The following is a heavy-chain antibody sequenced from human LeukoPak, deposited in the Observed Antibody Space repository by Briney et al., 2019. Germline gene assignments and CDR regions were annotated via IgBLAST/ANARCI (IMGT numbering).Heavy chain of an antibody. CDR2: IYPGYSDA. D-gene: IGHD3-16*02. V-gene: IGHV5-51*04. Sequence: GESLKISCKISGYILTNNWIGWVRQVPGKGLEWMGLIYPGYSDAKYSPSFQGQVTLSVDAPISTAYLQLSGLRASDTAIYYCVRFALNGSLDHWGQGTLVTVSS. J-gene: IGHJ5*02. CDR1: GYILTNNW. CDR3: VRFALNGSLDH.